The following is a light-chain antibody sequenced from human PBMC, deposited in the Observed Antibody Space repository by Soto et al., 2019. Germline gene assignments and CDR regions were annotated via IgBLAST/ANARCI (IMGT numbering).Light chain of an antibody. V-gene: IGLV2-14*01. Sequence: QSVLTQPASVSGSPGQSIIISCTGDRSDVGGYNYVSWYQQHPGKAPKLMIYDVSNRPSGVSNRFSGSKSGNTASLTISGLQAEDETDYSCTSYTSSTPYVFGTGTKLPVL. J-gene: IGLJ1*01. CDR1: RSDVGGYNY. CDR3: TSYTSSTPYV. CDR2: DVS.